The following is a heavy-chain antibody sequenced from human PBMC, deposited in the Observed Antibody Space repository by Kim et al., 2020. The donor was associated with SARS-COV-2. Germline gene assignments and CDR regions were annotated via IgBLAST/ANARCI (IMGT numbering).Heavy chain of an antibody. V-gene: IGHV3-33*05. CDR3: ARDPSTSIRETAWAHNRCDP. J-gene: IGHJ5*02. D-gene: IGHD1-26*01. CDR2: ISLDGNSH. Sequence: GGSLRLSCAASGFTFSNFGMHWLRQSPDKHLEWVALISLDGNSHFYRDSVRGRFTISRDNSRNTLYLQMNSVGAEDTAIYYCARDPSTSIRETAWAHNRCDPGAQGTRVTVPS. CDR1: GFTFSNFG.